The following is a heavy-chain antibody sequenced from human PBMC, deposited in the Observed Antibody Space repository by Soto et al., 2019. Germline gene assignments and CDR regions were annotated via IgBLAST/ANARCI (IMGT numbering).Heavy chain of an antibody. CDR1: GYTFTSYG. Sequence: QVQLVQSGAEVKKPGASVKVSCKASGYTFTSYGMHWVRQAPGKGLEWVAVISYDGSNKYYADSVKGRFTISRDNSKNTLYLQMDSLRAEDTAVYYCAKSKVGMIVVVTDAFDIWGQGTMVTVSS. J-gene: IGHJ3*02. V-gene: IGHV3-30*18. CDR2: ISYDGSNK. CDR3: AKSKVGMIVVVTDAFDI. D-gene: IGHD3-22*01.